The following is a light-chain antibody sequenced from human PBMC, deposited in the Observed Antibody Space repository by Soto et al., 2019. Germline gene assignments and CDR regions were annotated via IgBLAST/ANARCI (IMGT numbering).Light chain of an antibody. CDR2: YDD. J-gene: IGLJ2*01. CDR1: SSNIGNNA. Sequence: QSALTQPPSVSEAPRQRVTISCSGSSSNIGNNAVNWYQQLPGKAPKLLIYYDDLLPSGVSDRFSGSKSGTSASLAISWLQSEDEADYYCAAWDDSLNVVVFGGGTKLTVL. V-gene: IGLV1-36*01. CDR3: AAWDDSLNVVV.